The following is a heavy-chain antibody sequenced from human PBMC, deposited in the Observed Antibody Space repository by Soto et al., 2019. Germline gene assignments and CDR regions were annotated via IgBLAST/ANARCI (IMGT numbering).Heavy chain of an antibody. CDR1: GDSVSSNSAA. V-gene: IGHV6-1*01. D-gene: IGHD5-18*01. Sequence: SQTLSLTCAISGDSVSSNSAAWNWIRQSPSRGLGWLGRTYYRSRWYNDYAVSVKSRITVNPDTSKNQFSLHLNSVTPEDTAVYYCARGLGRGAPAQESGYDYGIQLWLPRGIYYYYYGMDVWGQGTTVTVS. J-gene: IGHJ6*02. CDR3: ARGLGRGAPAQESGYDYGIQLWLPRGIYYYYYGMDV. CDR2: TYYRSRWYN.